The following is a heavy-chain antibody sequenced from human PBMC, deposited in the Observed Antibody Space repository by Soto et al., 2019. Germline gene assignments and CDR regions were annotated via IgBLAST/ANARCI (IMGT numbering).Heavy chain of an antibody. CDR3: VKDRGSSGWLFGS. CDR2: VYYSGNT. CDR1: VDSFSRYY. D-gene: IGHD6-19*01. Sequence: KPSETLSLTCTVSVDSFSRYYWSWIRQPPGKGLEWIGYVYYSGNTDYNPSLKSRVTISIDTSNNQFSLTLTSVTAADTAVYYCVKDRGSSGWLFGSWGPGTLVTVSS. J-gene: IGHJ4*02. V-gene: IGHV4-59*01.